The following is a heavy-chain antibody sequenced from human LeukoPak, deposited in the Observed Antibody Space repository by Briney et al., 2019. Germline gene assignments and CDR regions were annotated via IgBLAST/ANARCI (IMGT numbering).Heavy chain of an antibody. J-gene: IGHJ3*02. V-gene: IGHV3-48*04. D-gene: IGHD3-3*01. CDR1: GFTFSSYG. CDR3: ARDYDFWSGHKETFDI. CDR2: ISSSGSTI. Sequence: GGSLRLSCAASGFTFSSYGMHWVRQAPGKGLEWVSYISSSGSTIYYADSVKGRFTISRDNAKNSLYLQMNSLRAEDTAVYYCARDYDFWSGHKETFDIWGQGTMVTVSS.